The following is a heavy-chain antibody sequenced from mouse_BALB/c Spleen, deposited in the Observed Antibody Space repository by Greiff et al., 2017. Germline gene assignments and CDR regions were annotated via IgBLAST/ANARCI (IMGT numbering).Heavy chain of an antibody. J-gene: IGHJ4*01. CDR2: ISYDGSN. V-gene: IGHV3-6*02. Sequence: EVQVVESGPGLVKPSQSLSLTCSVTGYSITSGYYWNWIRQFPGNKLEWMGYISYDGSNNYNPSLKNRISITRDTSKNQFFLKLNSVTTEDTATYFCAIYYRYPYAMDYWGQGTSVTVSS. D-gene: IGHD2-14*01. CDR3: AIYYRYPYAMDY. CDR1: GYSITSGYY.